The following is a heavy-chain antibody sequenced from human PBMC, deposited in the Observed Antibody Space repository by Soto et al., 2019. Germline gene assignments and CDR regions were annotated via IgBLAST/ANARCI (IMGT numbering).Heavy chain of an antibody. CDR1: GYTFTSYG. J-gene: IGHJ6*03. Sequence: ASVKVSCKASGYTFTSYGISWVRQAPGQGLEWMGWISAYNGNTNYAQKLQGRVTMTTDTSTSTAYMELRSLRSDDTAVYYCAGTAFLGVFQDYNRAVWGKGTPVTVPS. V-gene: IGHV1-18*01. D-gene: IGHD3-3*02. CDR2: ISAYNGNT. CDR3: AGTAFLGVFQDYNRAV.